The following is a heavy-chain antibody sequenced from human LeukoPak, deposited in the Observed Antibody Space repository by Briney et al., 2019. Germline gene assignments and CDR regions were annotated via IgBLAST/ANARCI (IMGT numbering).Heavy chain of an antibody. CDR3: ARDISPVTSTGVAVAAPV. V-gene: IGHV1-2*02. D-gene: IGHD6-19*01. CDR1: GYTFTGYY. Sequence: ASVKVSCKASGYTFTGYYMHWVRHAPGQGREWMGWINPNSGGTNYAQKFQGRVTMTRDTSISTAYMELSRLRSDDTAVYYCARDISPVTSTGVAVAAPVWGQGTLVTVSS. J-gene: IGHJ4*02. CDR2: INPNSGGT.